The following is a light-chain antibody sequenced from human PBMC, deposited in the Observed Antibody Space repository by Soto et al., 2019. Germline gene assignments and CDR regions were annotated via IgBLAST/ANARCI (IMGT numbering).Light chain of an antibody. CDR2: GAS. CDR1: QSVSSN. J-gene: IGKJ1*01. Sequence: EIVMTQPPATLSVSPGERATLSCRASQSVSSNLAWYQQKPGQAPRLLIYGASTRATGIPARFSGSGSGTEFTLTISSLQSEDFALYYCQQYNDWPLTFGQGTKVDIK. CDR3: QQYNDWPLT. V-gene: IGKV3-15*01.